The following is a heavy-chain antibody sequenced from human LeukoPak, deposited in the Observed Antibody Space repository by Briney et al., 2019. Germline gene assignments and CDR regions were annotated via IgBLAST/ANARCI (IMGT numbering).Heavy chain of an antibody. J-gene: IGHJ4*02. CDR1: GFTFSSFG. CDR2: ISNDGRIT. D-gene: IGHD1-26*01. V-gene: IGHV3-30*02. Sequence: QSGGSLRLSCAVSGFTFSSFGMHWVRRAPGKGLEWVAFISNDGRITYFQGSVEGRFTVSRDNSNNTLYLQMTSLRPADTAVYYCAKPSGGHTARFHFWGQGTLVTVSS. CDR3: AKPSGGHTARFHF.